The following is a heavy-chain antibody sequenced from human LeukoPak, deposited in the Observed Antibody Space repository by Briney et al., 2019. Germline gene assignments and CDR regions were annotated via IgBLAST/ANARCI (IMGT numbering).Heavy chain of an antibody. J-gene: IGHJ4*02. V-gene: IGHV3-30-3*01. CDR2: ISYDGSNK. Sequence: PGGSLRLSCAASGFTFSSYAMHWVRQAPGKGLEWVAVISYDGSNKYYADSVKGRFTISRDNSKNTLYLQMNSLRAEDTAVYRCATESVRAFDYWGQGTLVTVSS. CDR3: ATESVRAFDY. D-gene: IGHD3-16*01. CDR1: GFTFSSYA.